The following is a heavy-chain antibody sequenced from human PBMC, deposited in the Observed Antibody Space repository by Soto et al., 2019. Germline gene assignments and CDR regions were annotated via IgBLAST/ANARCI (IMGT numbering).Heavy chain of an antibody. CDR1: GFTFSCSA. CDR3: TRHGAMGYYYDSSGRGDY. Sequence: GGSLRLSCAASGFTFSCSAMHGGRQASGKGLEWVGRIRIKADSYATAYAASVKGRFTISRDDSKNTAYLQMNSLKTEDTAVYYCTRHGAMGYYYDSSGRGDYWGQGTLVTVSS. J-gene: IGHJ4*02. D-gene: IGHD3-22*01. V-gene: IGHV3-73*01. CDR2: IRIKADSYAT.